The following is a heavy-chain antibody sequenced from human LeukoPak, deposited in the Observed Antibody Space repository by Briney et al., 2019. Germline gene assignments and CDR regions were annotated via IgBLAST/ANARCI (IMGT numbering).Heavy chain of an antibody. CDR3: ARSSWGVLVYYYGMDV. CDR2: ISAYNGNT. Sequence: ASVRVSSMASGYTFTSYGISWVRQAPGQGLEWMGWISAYNGNTNYAQKLQGRVTMTTDTSTSTAYMELRSLRSDDTAVYYCARSSWGVLVYYYGMDVWGQGTTVTVSS. D-gene: IGHD3-16*01. CDR1: GYTFTSYG. V-gene: IGHV1-18*01. J-gene: IGHJ6*02.